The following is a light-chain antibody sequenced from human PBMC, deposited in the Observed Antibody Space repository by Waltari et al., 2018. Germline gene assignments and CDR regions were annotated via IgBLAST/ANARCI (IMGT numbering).Light chain of an antibody. CDR3: MQATQFPRT. Sequence: DIVMTQTPLSSPVTLGQAASISCRSSQGLLHSNGNTYLSWLHQRPGQPPRLLIYKISNPVSGVPDRFSGSGTGTDFTLRISRVEAEDVGVYYCMQATQFPRTFGQGTKVEIK. CDR1: QGLLHSNGNTY. V-gene: IGKV2-24*01. J-gene: IGKJ1*01. CDR2: KIS.